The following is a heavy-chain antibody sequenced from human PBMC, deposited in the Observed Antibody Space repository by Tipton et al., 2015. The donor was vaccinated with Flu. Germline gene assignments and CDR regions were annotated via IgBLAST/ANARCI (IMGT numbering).Heavy chain of an antibody. J-gene: IGHJ4*02. CDR2: ISPMFGTA. CDR1: GGTFSSYA. CDR3: ARGGGPYCSSTSCYETDY. Sequence: QLVQSGAEVKKPGSSVKVSCKASGGTFSSYALNWVRQAPGQGLEWMGGISPMFGTANYAQKFQGRVTINADESTSTAYMELSSVRSEDTAVYYCARGGGPYCSSTSCYETDYWGQGTLVTVSS. D-gene: IGHD2-2*01. V-gene: IGHV1-69*01.